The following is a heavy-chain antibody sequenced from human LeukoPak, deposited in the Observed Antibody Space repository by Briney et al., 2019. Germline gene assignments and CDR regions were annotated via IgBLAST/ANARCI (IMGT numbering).Heavy chain of an antibody. CDR2: IIPILGIA. CDR3: AREGVPAAMFVDY. D-gene: IGHD2-2*01. J-gene: IGHJ4*02. V-gene: IGHV1-69*04. CDR1: GGTFSSYT. Sequence: GASVKVSCKASGGTFSSYTISWVRQAPGQGLEWMGRIIPILGIANYAQKFQGRVTITADKSTSTAYMELSSLRSEDTAVYYCAREGVPAAMFVDYWGQGTLVTVSS.